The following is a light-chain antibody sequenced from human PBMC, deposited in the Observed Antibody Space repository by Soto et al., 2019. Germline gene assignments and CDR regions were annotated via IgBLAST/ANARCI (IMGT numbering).Light chain of an antibody. Sequence: QSALTQPASVSGSPGQSITVSCTGTSSDVGNYNLVSWYQQHPGKAPKLIIYEGSKWPSGVSNRFSGSKSGNTASLTISGLQTEDEADYYCCSYAGTSWVFGGGTQLTVL. CDR3: CSYAGTSWV. J-gene: IGLJ3*02. CDR2: EGS. CDR1: SSDVGNYNL. V-gene: IGLV2-23*01.